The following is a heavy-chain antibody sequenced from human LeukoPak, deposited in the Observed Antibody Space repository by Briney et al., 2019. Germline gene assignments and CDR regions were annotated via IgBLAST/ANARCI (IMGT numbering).Heavy chain of an antibody. CDR2: IIPIFGTA. V-gene: IGHV1-69*05. Sequence: GASVKVSCKASGGTFSSYAITWVRQAPGQGLEWMGGIIPIFGTANYAQKFQGRVTITTDESTSTAYKEPSSLRSEDTAVYYCARGPPVYYYYMDVWGKGTTVTVSS. CDR1: GGTFSSYA. CDR3: ARGPPVYYYYMDV. J-gene: IGHJ6*03.